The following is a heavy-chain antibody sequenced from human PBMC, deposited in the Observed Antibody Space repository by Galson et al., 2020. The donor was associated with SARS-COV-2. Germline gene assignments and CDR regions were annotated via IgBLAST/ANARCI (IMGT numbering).Heavy chain of an antibody. CDR1: GFTFSSYG. CDR2: ISYDGSNK. Sequence: GGSLRLSCAASGFTFSSYGMHWVRQAPGKGLEWVAVISYDGSNKYYADPVMGRFTISRDNSKNTLYLQMNSLRAEDTAVYYCAKDCSIEYSRSWFDPWCQGNLGSVSS. V-gene: IGHV3-30*18. CDR3: AKDCSIEYSRSWFDP. J-gene: IGHJ5*02. D-gene: IGHD6-6*01.